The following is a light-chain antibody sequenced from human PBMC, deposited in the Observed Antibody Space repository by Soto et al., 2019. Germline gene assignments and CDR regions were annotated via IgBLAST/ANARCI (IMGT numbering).Light chain of an antibody. CDR3: SSYTTSNTRQIV. Sequence: QSALTQPASVSGSPGQSITISCTGTSSDVGGYNYVSWYQHHPGKAPKLMIYDVSNRPSGVSNRFSGSKSGNTASLTISGLQPEDEDDYSSSSYTTSNTRQIVFGTGTKLTVL. CDR2: DVS. J-gene: IGLJ1*01. CDR1: SSDVGGYNY. V-gene: IGLV2-14*03.